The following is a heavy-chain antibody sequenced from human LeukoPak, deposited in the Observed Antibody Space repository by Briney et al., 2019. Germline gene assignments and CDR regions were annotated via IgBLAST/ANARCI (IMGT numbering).Heavy chain of an antibody. V-gene: IGHV4-30-2*01. Sequence: SETLSLTCAVSGGSISSGGYSWSWIRQPPGKGLEWIGEIYHSGSTNYNPSLKSRVTISVDKSKNQFSLKLSSVTAADTAVYYCARVTAEWELLTWGQGTLVTVSS. CDR1: GGSISSGGYS. CDR3: ARVTAEWELLT. CDR2: IYHSGST. D-gene: IGHD1-26*01. J-gene: IGHJ5*02.